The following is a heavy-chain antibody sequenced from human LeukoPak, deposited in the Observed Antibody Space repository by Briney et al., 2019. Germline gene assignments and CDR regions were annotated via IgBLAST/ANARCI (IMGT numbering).Heavy chain of an antibody. Sequence: ASVKVCCKVSGYTLTELSMHWVRQAPGKGLEWMGGFDPEDGETIYAQKFQGRVTMTEDTSTDTAYMELRSLRSDDTAVYYCARFSWLQLPHFDYWDQGTLVTVSS. CDR2: FDPEDGET. J-gene: IGHJ4*02. CDR3: ARFSWLQLPHFDY. D-gene: IGHD5-24*01. CDR1: GYTLTELS. V-gene: IGHV1-24*01.